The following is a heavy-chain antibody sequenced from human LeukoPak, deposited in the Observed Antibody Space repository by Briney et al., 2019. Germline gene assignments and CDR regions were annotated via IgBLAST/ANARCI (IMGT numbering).Heavy chain of an antibody. Sequence: PGGSLRLSCAASGFTFSRYWMTWVRQAPGKGLEWVASIKQDGSEEYYVDSVKGRFTISRDNAKNSLYLQMNSLRAEDTAVYYCARDRYFDWFSHAFDIWGQGTMVTVSS. J-gene: IGHJ3*02. CDR1: GFTFSRYW. CDR2: IKQDGSEE. V-gene: IGHV3-7*01. CDR3: ARDRYFDWFSHAFDI. D-gene: IGHD3-9*01.